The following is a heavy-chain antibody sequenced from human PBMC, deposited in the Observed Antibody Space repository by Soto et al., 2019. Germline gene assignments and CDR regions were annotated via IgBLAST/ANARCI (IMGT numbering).Heavy chain of an antibody. D-gene: IGHD6-13*01. CDR1: GFTFSSYS. CDR3: ARGGVPGYSSSWYDYYYYYGMDV. J-gene: IGHJ6*02. CDR2: FSTSSNTI. Sequence: PGGSLRLSCVVSGFTFSSYSMNWVRQAPGKGLEWVSYFSTSSNTIYYAEYVKGRFTISRDNSKNTLYLQMNSLRAEDTAVYYCARGGVPGYSSSWYDYYYYYGMDVWGQGTTVTVSS. V-gene: IGHV3-48*01.